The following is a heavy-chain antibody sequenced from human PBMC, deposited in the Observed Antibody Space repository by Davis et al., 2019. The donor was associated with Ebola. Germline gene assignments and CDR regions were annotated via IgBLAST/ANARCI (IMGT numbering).Heavy chain of an antibody. CDR1: GFTFSSYW. CDR2: IKQDGSEK. Sequence: GESLKISCAASGFTFSSYWMSWVRQAPGKGLEWVANIKQDGSEKYYVDSVKGRFTISRDNSKGTLYLQMNSLRAEDTAIYYCARDYYFDYWGQGTLVTVSS. V-gene: IGHV3-7*03. CDR3: ARDYYFDY. J-gene: IGHJ4*02.